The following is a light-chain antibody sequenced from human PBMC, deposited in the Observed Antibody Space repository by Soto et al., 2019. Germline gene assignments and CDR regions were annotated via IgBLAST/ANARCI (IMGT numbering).Light chain of an antibody. CDR2: DDS. CDR3: ATWDDSLKGPV. J-gene: IGLJ3*02. V-gene: IGLV3-21*02. CDR1: NIGTKS. Sequence: SYELTQPPSVSVAPGQTARIACGGNNIGTKSVHWYQQKPGQAPVLVVYDDSDRPSGVPDRFSGSKSDTSASLAISGLRSEDEADYYCATWDDSLKGPVFGGGTKLTVL.